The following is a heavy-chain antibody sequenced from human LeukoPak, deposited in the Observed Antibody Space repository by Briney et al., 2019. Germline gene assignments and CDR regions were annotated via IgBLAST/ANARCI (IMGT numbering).Heavy chain of an antibody. Sequence: GGSLRLSCAASGFTFNTYWMSWVRQAPGKGLEWVANIRQDGSDKYYVDSVKGRFTISRDNAKNSLYLQMNSLRAEDTAAYYCARDGWQTYSDYWGQGTLVTVSS. D-gene: IGHD5-24*01. CDR3: ARDGWQTYSDY. CDR1: GFTFNTYW. V-gene: IGHV3-7*01. CDR2: IRQDGSDK. J-gene: IGHJ4*02.